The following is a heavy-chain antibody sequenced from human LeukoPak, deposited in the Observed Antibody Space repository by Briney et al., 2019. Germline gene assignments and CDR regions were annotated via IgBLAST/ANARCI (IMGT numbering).Heavy chain of an antibody. D-gene: IGHD2-2*01. CDR2: IYHSGST. Sequence: SETLSLTCAVSGYSISSGYYWGWIRQPPGKWLEGIGSIYHSGSTYYNPSLKSRVTISVDTSKNQFSLKLSSVTAADTAVYYCARVVPAAMNYYYYYMDVWGKGTTVTVSS. J-gene: IGHJ6*03. V-gene: IGHV4-38-2*01. CDR3: ARVVPAAMNYYYYYMDV. CDR1: GYSISSGYY.